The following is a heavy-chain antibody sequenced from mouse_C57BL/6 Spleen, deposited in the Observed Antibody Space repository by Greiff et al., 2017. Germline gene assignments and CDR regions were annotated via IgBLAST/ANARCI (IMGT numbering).Heavy chain of an antibody. V-gene: IGHV1-22*01. D-gene: IGHD3-2*02. J-gene: IGHJ2*01. CDR1: GYTFTDYN. CDR3: ARRKAAQATFDY. Sequence: VQLKQSGPELVKPGASVKMSCKASGYTFTDYNMHWVKQSHGKSLEWIGYINPNNGGTSYNQKFKGKDTLTVNKSSSTAYMELRSLTSEESAVYYCARRKAAQATFDYWGQGTTLTVSS. CDR2: INPNNGGT.